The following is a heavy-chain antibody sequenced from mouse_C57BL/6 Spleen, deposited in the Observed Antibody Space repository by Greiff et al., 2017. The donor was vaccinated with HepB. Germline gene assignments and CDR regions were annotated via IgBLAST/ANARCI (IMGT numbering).Heavy chain of an antibody. D-gene: IGHD2-3*01. Sequence: EVKLQESGPGLAKPSQTLSLTCSVTGFSITSDYWNWFRKFPGNKLEYMGYISYSGSTYYNPSLKSRISITRDTSKNQYYLQLNSVTTEDTATYYCARIYDGYYYAMDDWGQGTSVTVSS. CDR1: GFSITSDY. J-gene: IGHJ4*01. CDR3: ARIYDGYYYAMDD. V-gene: IGHV3-8*01. CDR2: ISYSGST.